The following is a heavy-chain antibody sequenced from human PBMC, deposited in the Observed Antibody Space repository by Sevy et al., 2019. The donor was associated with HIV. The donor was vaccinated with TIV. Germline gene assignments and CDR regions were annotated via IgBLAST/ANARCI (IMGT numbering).Heavy chain of an antibody. D-gene: IGHD6-13*01. CDR1: GGSISSGGYY. J-gene: IGHJ6*02. V-gene: IGHV4-31*03. CDR3: ARAGPGTRNYYYYGMDV. CDR2: IYYSGST. Sequence: SETLSLTCTVSGGSISSGGYYWSWIRQHPGKGLEWIGYIYYSGSTYYNPSLKSRVTISVDTSKNQFSLKLSSVTAADTAVYYCARAGPGTRNYYYYGMDVWGQGTTVTVSS.